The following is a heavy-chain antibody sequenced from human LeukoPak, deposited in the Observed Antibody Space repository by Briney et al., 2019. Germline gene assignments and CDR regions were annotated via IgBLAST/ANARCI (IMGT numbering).Heavy chain of an antibody. V-gene: IGHV4-38-2*02. J-gene: IGHJ4*02. CDR3: AREDAAGNPYYFDY. D-gene: IGHD6-13*01. Sequence: SETLSLTCTVSGYSISSGYYWGWIRQPPGKGLEWIGEINHSGSTNYNPSLKSRVTISVDTSKNQFSLKLSSVTAADTAVYYCAREDAAGNPYYFDYWGQGTLVTVSS. CDR2: INHSGST. CDR1: GYSISSGYY.